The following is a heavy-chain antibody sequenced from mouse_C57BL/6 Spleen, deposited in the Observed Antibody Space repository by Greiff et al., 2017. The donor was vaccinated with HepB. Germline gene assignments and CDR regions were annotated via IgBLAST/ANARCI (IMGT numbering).Heavy chain of an antibody. CDR2: ISGGGGNT. CDR3: AREYYGSSYDYWYFDV. D-gene: IGHD1-1*01. CDR1: GFTFSSYT. Sequence: DVKLVESGGGLVKPGGSLKLSCAASGFTFSSYTMSWVRQTPEKRLEWVATISGGGGNTYYPDSVKGRFTISRDNAKNTLYLQMSSLRSEDTALYYCAREYYGSSYDYWYFDVWGTGTTVTVSS. V-gene: IGHV5-9*01. J-gene: IGHJ1*03.